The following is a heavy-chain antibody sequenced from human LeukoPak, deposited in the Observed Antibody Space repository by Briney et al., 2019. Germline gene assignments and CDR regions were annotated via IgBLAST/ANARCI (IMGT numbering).Heavy chain of an antibody. CDR2: INHSGST. V-gene: IGHV4-34*01. Sequence: SETLSLACAVYGGSFSGYYWSWIRQPPGKGLEWIGEINHSGSTNYSPSLKSRVTISVDTSKNQFSLKLSSVTAADTAVYYCARGKGGPNYSNYVFHYYYGMDVWGQGTTVTVSS. CDR3: ARGKGGPNYSNYVFHYYYGMDV. D-gene: IGHD4-11*01. J-gene: IGHJ6*02. CDR1: GGSFSGYY.